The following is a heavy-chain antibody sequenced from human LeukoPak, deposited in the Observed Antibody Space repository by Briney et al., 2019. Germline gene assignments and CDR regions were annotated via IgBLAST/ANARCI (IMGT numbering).Heavy chain of an antibody. CDR3: ARDWETNGMDA. CDR1: GYTFTGYY. V-gene: IGHV1-46*01. Sequence: ASVKVSCKASGYTFTGYYMHWVRQAPGQGLEWMGIINPSGGSTSYAQKFQGRVTMTRDTSTSTVYMELSSLRSEDTAVYYCARDWETNGMDAWGQGTTVTVSS. D-gene: IGHD1-1*01. CDR2: INPSGGST. J-gene: IGHJ6*02.